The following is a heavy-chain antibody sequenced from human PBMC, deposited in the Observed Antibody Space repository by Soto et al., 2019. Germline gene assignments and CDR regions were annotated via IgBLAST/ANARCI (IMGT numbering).Heavy chain of an antibody. CDR1: GYTLTSYS. J-gene: IGHJ3*02. Sequence: ASLKVSCKPSGYTLTSYSISWVRQAPGQGLECMGWISAYNGNTNYAQKLQGRVTMTTDTSTSTAYMELRSLRSDDTAVYYCARASLSDYDILTGYYDDAFDIWGQGTMVTFSS. D-gene: IGHD3-9*01. CDR3: ARASLSDYDILTGYYDDAFDI. CDR2: ISAYNGNT. V-gene: IGHV1-18*01.